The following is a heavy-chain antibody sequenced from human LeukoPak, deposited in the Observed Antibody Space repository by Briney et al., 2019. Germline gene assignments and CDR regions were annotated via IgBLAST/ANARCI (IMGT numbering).Heavy chain of an antibody. CDR2: VYYSGTT. J-gene: IGHJ5*02. CDR3: ARAHYTSIPWFWFDG. V-gene: IGHV4-59*01. Sequence: SETLSLTCTVSGDSISRFYWRGPRPPPAQGVEWSGDVYYSGTTNSNPSLKSRVTMSMDTSKRQFSLKLRSVTAAETAVYYCARAHYTSIPWFWFDGGRQGSLVTV. D-gene: IGHD6-13*01. CDR1: GDSISRFY.